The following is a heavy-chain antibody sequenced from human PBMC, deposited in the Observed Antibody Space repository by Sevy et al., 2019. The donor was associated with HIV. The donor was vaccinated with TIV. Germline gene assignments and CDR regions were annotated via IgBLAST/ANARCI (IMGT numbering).Heavy chain of an antibody. Sequence: GGFLRLSCAASGFTFNTYAMHWVRQAPGKGLEWVAIISYDGTKEYYADSVKGRFTISRDNSRNTLYLQMNYLRVEDTAVYFCAKVATMTATWLDPWGQGTLVTVSS. J-gene: IGHJ5*02. V-gene: IGHV3-30*18. D-gene: IGHD2-15*01. CDR3: AKVATMTATWLDP. CDR1: GFTFNTYA. CDR2: ISYDGTKE.